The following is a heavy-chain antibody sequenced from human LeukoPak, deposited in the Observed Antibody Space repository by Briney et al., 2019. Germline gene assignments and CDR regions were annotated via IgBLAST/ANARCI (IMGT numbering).Heavy chain of an antibody. CDR3: GRGGKVEQLVLAR. J-gene: IGHJ4*02. CDR2: ISSDGSST. CDR1: GFTFSSYW. V-gene: IGHV3-74*01. D-gene: IGHD6-13*01. Sequence: GGSLRLSCAASGFTFSSYWMHWVRQAPGKGLVWVSRISSDGSSTTYADSVKGRFTISRDDAKNTLYLQMNSLRAEDTAVYYCGRGGKVEQLVLARWGQGSLVTVSS.